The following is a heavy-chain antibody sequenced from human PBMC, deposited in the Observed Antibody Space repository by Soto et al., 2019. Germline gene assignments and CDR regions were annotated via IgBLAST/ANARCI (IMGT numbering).Heavy chain of an antibody. CDR3: ARAMGSSGWYGNFDY. CDR2: ISGSGGST. D-gene: IGHD6-19*01. V-gene: IGHV3-23*01. Sequence: EVQLLESGGGLVQPGGSLRLSCAASGFTFSSYAMSWVRQAPGKGLEWVSAISGSGGSTYYADSVKGRFTISRDNSKNTLYLQMNSLRAEDTAVYYCARAMGSSGWYGNFDYWGQGTLVTVSS. CDR1: GFTFSSYA. J-gene: IGHJ4*02.